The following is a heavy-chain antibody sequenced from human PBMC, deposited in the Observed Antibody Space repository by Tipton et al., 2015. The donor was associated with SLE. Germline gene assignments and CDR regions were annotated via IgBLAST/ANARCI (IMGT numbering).Heavy chain of an antibody. Sequence: TLSLTCAVYGGSFSGYYWSWIRQPPGKGLEWIGEINHSGSANYNPSLKSRLTISVDTSKNQFSLKLSSVTAADTAVYYCARVAGWIEDAFDIWGQGTMVTVSS. D-gene: IGHD2-2*03. CDR2: INHSGSA. CDR3: ARVAGWIEDAFDI. J-gene: IGHJ3*02. CDR1: GGSFSGYY. V-gene: IGHV4-34*01.